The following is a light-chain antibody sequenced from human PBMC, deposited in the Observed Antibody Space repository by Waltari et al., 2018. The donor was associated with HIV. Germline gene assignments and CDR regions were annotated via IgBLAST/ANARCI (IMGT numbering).Light chain of an antibody. CDR3: QQRGNWPIT. Sequence: EILLTQSPVTLSLSPGERVTVSCRASQSISTFLAWYQQKPGQPPRLLMYTSSVRAKGISARFSASGSGTDSTLTITSLDHEAVAVYCCQQRGNWPITFGQGTRVEVK. J-gene: IGKJ5*01. CDR2: TSS. V-gene: IGKV3-11*01. CDR1: QSISTF.